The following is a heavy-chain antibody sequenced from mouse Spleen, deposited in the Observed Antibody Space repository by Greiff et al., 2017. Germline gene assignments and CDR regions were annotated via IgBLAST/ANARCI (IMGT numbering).Heavy chain of an antibody. CDR2: ISSGSSTI. CDR1: GFTFSSFG. Sequence: EVQLQQSGGGLVQPGGSRKLSCAASGFTFSSFGMHWVRQAPEKGLEWVAYISSGSSTIYYADTVKGRFTISRDNPKNTLFLQMTSLRSEDTAMYYCARSGNYGNWYFDVWGAGTTVTVSS. V-gene: IGHV5-17*02. J-gene: IGHJ1*01. CDR3: ARSGNYGNWYFDV. D-gene: IGHD2-1*01.